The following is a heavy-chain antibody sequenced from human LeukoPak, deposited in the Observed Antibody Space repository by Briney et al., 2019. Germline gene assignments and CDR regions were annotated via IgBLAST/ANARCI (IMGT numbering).Heavy chain of an antibody. J-gene: IGHJ4*02. CDR3: ARDRAMATMDY. Sequence: ASVKVSCKASGYTFTSYYIHWARQAPGQGLEWMGIINPSGGSTSYAQKFQGRVTMTRDTSTSTVYMELSSLKSEDTAVYYCARDRAMATMDYWGQGTLVTVSS. CDR1: GYTFTSYY. V-gene: IGHV1-46*01. CDR2: INPSGGST. D-gene: IGHD5-24*01.